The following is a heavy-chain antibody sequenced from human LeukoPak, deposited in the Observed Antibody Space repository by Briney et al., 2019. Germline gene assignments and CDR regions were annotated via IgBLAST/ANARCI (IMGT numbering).Heavy chain of an antibody. D-gene: IGHD3-22*01. Sequence: PGGSLRLSCAASGFTFSSFGMHWVRQAPGKGLEWVAFIRYDGSNNYADSVKGRFTISRDNSKNTLYLQMNSLRAEDTAVYYCARSVPYYYDSSGPFDYWGQGTLVTVSS. CDR1: GFTFSSFG. V-gene: IGHV3-30*02. CDR2: IRYDGSN. CDR3: ARSVPYYYDSSGPFDY. J-gene: IGHJ4*02.